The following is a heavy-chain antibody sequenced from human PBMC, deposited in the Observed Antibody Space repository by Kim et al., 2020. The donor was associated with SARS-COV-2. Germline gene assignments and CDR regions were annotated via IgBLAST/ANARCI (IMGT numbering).Heavy chain of an antibody. V-gene: IGHV4-59*01. J-gene: IGHJ4*02. CDR3: ARGGGWFGELVPDY. Sequence: SETLSLTCTVSGGSISSYYWSWIRQPPGKGLEWIGYIYYSGSTNYNPSLKSRVTISVDTSKNQFSLKLSSVTAADTAVYYCARGGGWFGELVPDYWGQGTLVTVSS. CDR1: GGSISSYY. CDR2: IYYSGST. D-gene: IGHD3-10*01.